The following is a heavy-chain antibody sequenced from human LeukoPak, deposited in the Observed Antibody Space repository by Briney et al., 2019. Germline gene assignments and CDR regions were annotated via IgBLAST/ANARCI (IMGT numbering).Heavy chain of an antibody. CDR3: ATTRYSSASYSVY. J-gene: IGHJ4*02. CDR1: GFTFSDYY. V-gene: IGHV3-11*04. D-gene: IGHD6-19*01. CDR2: SSSGGSAI. Sequence: GGSLRLSCAASGFTFSDYYTSWIRQAPGKGLEWVSYSSSGGSAIYYADSVKGRFTISRDNAKNSVYLQMNSLRAEDTAVYYCATTRYSSASYSVYWGQGTLVTFSS.